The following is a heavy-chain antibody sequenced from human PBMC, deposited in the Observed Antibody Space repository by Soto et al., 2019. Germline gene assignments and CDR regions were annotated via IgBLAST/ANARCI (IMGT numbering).Heavy chain of an antibody. V-gene: IGHV4-34*01. Sequence: LETLSLTCAVYGGSFSGYYWSWIRQPPGKGLEWIGEINHSGNTNYNPSLKSRVTISVDTSKNQFSLKLSSVTAADTAVYYCAREYHRLTYYYGSGRNWFDPWGQGTLVTVSS. D-gene: IGHD3-10*01. CDR3: AREYHRLTYYYGSGRNWFDP. CDR1: GGSFSGYY. J-gene: IGHJ5*02. CDR2: INHSGNT.